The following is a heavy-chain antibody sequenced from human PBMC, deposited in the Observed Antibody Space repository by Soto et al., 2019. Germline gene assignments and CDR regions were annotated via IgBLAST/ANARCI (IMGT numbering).Heavy chain of an antibody. CDR3: ARDASSSRHYFDY. CDR2: FYYSGST. CDR1: GGSISSGGYY. V-gene: IGHV4-31*03. D-gene: IGHD6-13*01. J-gene: IGHJ4*02. Sequence: TLSLTCTVSGGSISSGGYYWSWIRQHPGKGLEWIGYFYYSGSTFYNPSLKSRLTISLDTSKNHLSLKLRSVTAADTAVYYCARDASSSRHYFDYWGQGIPVTVSS.